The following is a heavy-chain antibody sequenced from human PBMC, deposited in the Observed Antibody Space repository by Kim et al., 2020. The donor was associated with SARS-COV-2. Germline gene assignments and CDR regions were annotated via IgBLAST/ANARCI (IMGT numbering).Heavy chain of an antibody. J-gene: IGHJ6*02. V-gene: IGHV4-61*02. Sequence: SETLSLTCTVSGGSISSGGYYWSWIRQPAGKGLEWIGRIYTSGSTNYNPSLKSRVTISVDTSKNQFSLKLSSVTAADTAVYYCASSYYGMDVWGQGTTVTAPS. CDR1: GGSISSGGYY. CDR2: IYTSGST. CDR3: ASSYYGMDV.